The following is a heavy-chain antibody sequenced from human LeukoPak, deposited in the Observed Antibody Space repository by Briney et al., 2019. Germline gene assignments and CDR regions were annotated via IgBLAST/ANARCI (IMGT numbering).Heavy chain of an antibody. J-gene: IGHJ3*02. CDR1: GGSISSGGYS. Sequence: SETLSLTCAVSGGSISSGGYSWSWIWQPPGKGLEWIGYIYHSGSTYYNPSLKSRVTISVDRSKNQFSLKLSSVTAADTAVYYCTRSGAIVVVRRGAFDIWGQGTMVTVSS. D-gene: IGHD3-22*01. CDR3: TRSGAIVVVRRGAFDI. CDR2: IYHSGST. V-gene: IGHV4-30-2*01.